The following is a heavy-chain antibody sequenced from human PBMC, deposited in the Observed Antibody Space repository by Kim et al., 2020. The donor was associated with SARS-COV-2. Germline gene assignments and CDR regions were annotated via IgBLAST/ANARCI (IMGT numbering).Heavy chain of an antibody. Sequence: GGSLRLSCSASGFTFSTFAFDWVRQAPGKGLDLVAIISYDGREKYYADSVKGRFTISRDDSRNTLYLEMNSLRPDDTAVYYCAREEHPKYATVFDYWGQG. J-gene: IGHJ4*02. CDR1: GFTFSTFA. CDR2: ISYDGREK. CDR3: AREEHPKYATVFDY. V-gene: IGHV3-30*04. D-gene: IGHD1-1*01.